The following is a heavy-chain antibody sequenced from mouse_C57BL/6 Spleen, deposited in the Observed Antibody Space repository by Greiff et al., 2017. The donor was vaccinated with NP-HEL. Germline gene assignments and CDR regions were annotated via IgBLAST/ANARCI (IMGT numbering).Heavy chain of an antibody. D-gene: IGHD4-1*01. Sequence: QVQLQQPGAELVMPGASVKLSCKASGYTFTSYWMHWVTQRPGHGLEWIGEIDPSDSYPNYNQKFKGKSTLTVDKSSSTAYMQRSSLTSEDSAVYYCARRWDGAMDYWGQGTSGTVSS. V-gene: IGHV1-69*01. CDR2: IDPSDSYP. J-gene: IGHJ4*01. CDR3: ARRWDGAMDY. CDR1: GYTFTSYW.